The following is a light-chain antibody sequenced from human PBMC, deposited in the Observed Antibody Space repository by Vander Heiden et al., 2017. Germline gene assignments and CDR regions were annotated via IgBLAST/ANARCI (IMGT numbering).Light chain of an antibody. V-gene: IGKV3-15*01. Sequence: EIVMTQSPATLSVSPGERATLSCMASQSVSSNLAWYQQKPGQAPRLLIYGASTRATGIPARFSGSGSGTEFTLTISSLQSEDFTVYYCQQHNNWPPWTFGPGTKVEIK. CDR3: QQHNNWPPWT. J-gene: IGKJ1*01. CDR1: QSVSSN. CDR2: GAS.